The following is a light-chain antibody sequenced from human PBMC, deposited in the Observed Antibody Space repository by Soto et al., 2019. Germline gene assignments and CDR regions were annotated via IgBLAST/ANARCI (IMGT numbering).Light chain of an antibody. V-gene: IGKV1-13*02. Sequence: AIQLTQSPPSLSASVGDRVTITCRASQGISSAVARYQQKPGKAPKVLMYDASSMESGVPSRFSGSGSGTDFTLTISSLQPEDFATYYCQQFNSEPFTFGPGTKVDIK. J-gene: IGKJ3*01. CDR1: QGISSA. CDR3: QQFNSEPFT. CDR2: DAS.